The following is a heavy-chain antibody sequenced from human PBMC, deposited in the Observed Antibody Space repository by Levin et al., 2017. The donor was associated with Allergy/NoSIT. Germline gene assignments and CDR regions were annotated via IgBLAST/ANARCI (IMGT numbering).Heavy chain of an antibody. CDR2: ISYDGSNK. D-gene: IGHD3-10*01. Sequence: GGSLRLSCAASGFTFSSYGMHWVRQAPGKGLEWVAVISYDGSNKYYADSVKGRFTISRDNSKNTLYLQMNSLRAEDTAVYYCAKVGDDYYYGMDVWGQGTTVTVSS. J-gene: IGHJ6*02. V-gene: IGHV3-30*18. CDR3: AKVGDDYYYGMDV. CDR1: GFTFSSYG.